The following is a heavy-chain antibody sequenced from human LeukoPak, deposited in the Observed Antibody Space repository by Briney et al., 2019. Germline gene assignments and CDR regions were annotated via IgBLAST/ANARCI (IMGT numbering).Heavy chain of an antibody. J-gene: IGHJ6*04. CDR1: GGSFSAYY. D-gene: IGHD2-15*01. CDR3: ARGGRVAPIVVVVAATQLMDV. CDR2: INYSGST. V-gene: IGHV4-34*01. Sequence: KPSETLSLTCAVYGGSFSAYYWCWIRQPPGKGLEWIGEINYSGSTNYNPSLKSRVTMSVDTSKNQFSLKLNSVTAADTAVYYCARGGRVAPIVVVVAATQLMDVWGKGTTVTVSS.